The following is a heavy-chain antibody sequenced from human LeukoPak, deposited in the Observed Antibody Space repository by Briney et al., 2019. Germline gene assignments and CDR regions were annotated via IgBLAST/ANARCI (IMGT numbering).Heavy chain of an antibody. Sequence: SETLSLTCAVYGGSFSGYYWSWIRQPPGKRLEWIGEINHSGSTNYNPSLKSRVTISVDTSKNQFSLKLSSVTAADTAVYYCATLPYYYGSGSLYWGQGTLVTVSS. CDR2: INHSGST. J-gene: IGHJ4*02. D-gene: IGHD3-10*01. CDR3: ATLPYYYGSGSLY. CDR1: GGSFSGYY. V-gene: IGHV4-34*01.